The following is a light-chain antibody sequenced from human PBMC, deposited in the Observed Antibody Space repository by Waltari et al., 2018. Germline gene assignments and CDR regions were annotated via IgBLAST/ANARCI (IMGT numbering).Light chain of an antibody. CDR2: GAS. J-gene: IGKJ2*01. V-gene: IGKV3-20*01. Sequence: EIVLTQSPGTLSLSPVERATLSCRASQSVRSSYLAWYQQKPGQDPRLLIYGASSRATGIPDRFSGSGSGTDFTLTISRLEPEDFAVYYCQQYGSSPPTFGQGTKLEIK. CDR1: QSVRSSY. CDR3: QQYGSSPPT.